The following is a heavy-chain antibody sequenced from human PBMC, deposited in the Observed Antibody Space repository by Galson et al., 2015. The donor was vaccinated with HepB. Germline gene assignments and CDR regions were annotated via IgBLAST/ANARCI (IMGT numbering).Heavy chain of an antibody. CDR1: GFPLSGYA. V-gene: IGHV3-30*04. D-gene: IGHD6-19*01. Sequence: SLRLSWAASGFPLSGYAMHRVRQAPGKGLEWVAVISYDGSNKYYADSVKGRFTISRDNSKNTLYLQMNSLRAEDTAVYYCAREGSGWYYFDYWGQGTLVTVSS. CDR2: ISYDGSNK. CDR3: AREGSGWYYFDY. J-gene: IGHJ4*02.